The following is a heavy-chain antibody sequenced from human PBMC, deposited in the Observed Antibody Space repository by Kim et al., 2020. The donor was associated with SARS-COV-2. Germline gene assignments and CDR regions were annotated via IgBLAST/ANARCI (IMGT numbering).Heavy chain of an antibody. CDR1: GFTFSNYD. J-gene: IGHJ4*02. V-gene: IGHV3-13*01. CDR2: IGTAGDT. D-gene: IGHD5-12*01. CDR3: ARLFKEYSGYPFYFDY. Sequence: GGSLRLSCAASGFTFSNYDMHWVRQPTGKGLEWVSGIGTAGDTYYEGSVKGQFTISRENVKNSLYLQMNSLRAGDTAVYYCARLFKEYSGYPFYFDYWGQGALVAVSS.